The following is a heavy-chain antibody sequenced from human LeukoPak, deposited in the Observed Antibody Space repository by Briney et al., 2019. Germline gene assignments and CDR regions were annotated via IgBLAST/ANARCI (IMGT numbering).Heavy chain of an antibody. J-gene: IGHJ4*02. Sequence: GGSLRLSCAASGFTFSMFAMTWVRQAPGKGLEWVSGISGSGGSTYYADSVKGRFTISRDNSKNTLYLQMSSLRAEDAAVYYCAKDRAYYYDSSGYYFECWGQGTLVTVSS. D-gene: IGHD3-22*01. V-gene: IGHV3-23*01. CDR1: GFTFSMFA. CDR3: AKDRAYYYDSSGYYFEC. CDR2: ISGSGGST.